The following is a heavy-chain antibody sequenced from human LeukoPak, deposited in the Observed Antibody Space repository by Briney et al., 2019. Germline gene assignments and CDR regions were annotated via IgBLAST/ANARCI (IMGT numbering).Heavy chain of an antibody. CDR3: AATGGFDI. CDR2: VYHSGNT. D-gene: IGHD2-15*01. CDR1: DSSISSGYY. J-gene: IGHJ3*02. V-gene: IGHV4-38-2*01. Sequence: SETLSLTCPVSDSSISSGYYWGWIRQPPGKGLEWIGSVYHSGNTYYNPSLKSRVTISVDTSKNQFSLKLNSVTAADTAVYYCAATGGFDIWGQGAMVTVSS.